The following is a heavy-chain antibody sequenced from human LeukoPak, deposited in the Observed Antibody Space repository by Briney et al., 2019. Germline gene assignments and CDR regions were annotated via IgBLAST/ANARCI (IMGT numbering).Heavy chain of an antibody. Sequence: GGSLRLSCTASGFTFGDYAMSWVRQAPGKGLEWVSSISSSSSYIYYADSVKGRFTISRDNAKNSLYLQMNSLRAEDTAVYYCASAYDILTAYFDYWGQGTLVTVSS. CDR3: ASAYDILTAYFDY. CDR2: ISSSSSYI. CDR1: GFTFGDYA. D-gene: IGHD3-9*01. J-gene: IGHJ4*02. V-gene: IGHV3-21*01.